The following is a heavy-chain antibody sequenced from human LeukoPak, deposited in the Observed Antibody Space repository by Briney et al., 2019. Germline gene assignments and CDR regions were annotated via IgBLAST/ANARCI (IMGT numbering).Heavy chain of an antibody. Sequence: GGSLRLSCAVSGITLSNYGMSWVRQAPGKGLEWVAGISDSGGRTNYADSVKGRFTISRDNSKNTLYLQMNSLRVEDTAVYYCAKDPRHCSGGYCWDYYYYMDVWGKGTTVTVSS. D-gene: IGHD2-21*02. CDR1: GITLSNYG. J-gene: IGHJ6*03. CDR2: ISDSGGRT. V-gene: IGHV3-23*01. CDR3: AKDPRHCSGGYCWDYYYYMDV.